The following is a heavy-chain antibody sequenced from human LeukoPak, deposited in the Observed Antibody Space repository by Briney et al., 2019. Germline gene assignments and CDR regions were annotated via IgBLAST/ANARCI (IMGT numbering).Heavy chain of an antibody. V-gene: IGHV3-11*01. CDR2: ISSSCSTI. Sequence: GGSLRPSCAASGFTFSSYWMSWIRQAPGKGLEWVSYISSSCSTIYYADSVKGRFTISRDNAKNSLYLQMNSLRAEDTAVYYCARALAEYCSSTSCYPDAFDIWGQGTMVTVSS. CDR3: ARALAEYCSSTSCYPDAFDI. CDR1: GFTFSSYW. J-gene: IGHJ3*02. D-gene: IGHD2-2*01.